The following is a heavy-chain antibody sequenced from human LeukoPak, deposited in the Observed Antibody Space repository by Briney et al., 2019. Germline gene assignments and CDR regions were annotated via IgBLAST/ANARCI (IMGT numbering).Heavy chain of an antibody. Sequence: PSETLSLTCAVSGGSISSGGYSWSWIRQPPGKGLEWIGYIYHSGSTYYNPSLKSRVTISVDRSKNQFSLKLSSVTAADTAVYYCARDPKYGLDYWGQGTLVTVSS. V-gene: IGHV4-30-2*01. J-gene: IGHJ4*02. D-gene: IGHD3-10*01. CDR2: IYHSGST. CDR3: ARDPKYGLDY. CDR1: GGSISSGGYS.